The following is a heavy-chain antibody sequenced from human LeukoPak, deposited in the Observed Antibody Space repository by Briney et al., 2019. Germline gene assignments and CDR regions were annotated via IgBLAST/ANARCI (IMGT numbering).Heavy chain of an antibody. Sequence: GGSLTLSCAASGFTFSSYAMSWVRQAPGKGLEWVSAISGSGGSTYYADSVKGRFTISRDNSKNTLYLQMNSLRAEDTAVYYCAKDGLDYYDSSGYYYDKDYWGQGTLVTVSS. V-gene: IGHV3-23*01. CDR3: AKDGLDYYDSSGYYYDKDY. D-gene: IGHD3-22*01. CDR1: GFTFSSYA. CDR2: ISGSGGST. J-gene: IGHJ4*02.